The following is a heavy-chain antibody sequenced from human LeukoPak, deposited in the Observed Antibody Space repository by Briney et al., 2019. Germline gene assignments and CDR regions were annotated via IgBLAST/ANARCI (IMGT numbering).Heavy chain of an antibody. CDR3: AREPRAANYYYYYYMDV. D-gene: IGHD2-15*01. CDR2: MNPNSGNT. V-gene: IGHV1-8*01. J-gene: IGHJ6*03. CDR1: GYTFTSYD. Sequence: ASVKVSCKASGYTFTSYDINWVRQATGQGLEWMGWMNPNSGNTGYAQKFQGRVTMIRNTSISTAYMELSSLRSEDTAVYYCAREPRAANYYYYYYMDVWGKGTTVTVSS.